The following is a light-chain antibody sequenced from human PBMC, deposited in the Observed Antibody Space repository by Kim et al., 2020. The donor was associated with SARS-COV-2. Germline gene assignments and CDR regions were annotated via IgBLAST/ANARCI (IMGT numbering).Light chain of an antibody. CDR2: GKN. J-gene: IGLJ3*02. CDR1: ILRTYF. V-gene: IGLV3-19*01. Sequence: AWGKTVRITCQGDILRTYFPRWYQQKPRQAPVLVTYGKNTRPSGIPDRFSGSFSGNTASLTTTGTQAEEEADYYCASRDSSGDHLLFGGGTQLTVL. CDR3: ASRDSSGDHLL.